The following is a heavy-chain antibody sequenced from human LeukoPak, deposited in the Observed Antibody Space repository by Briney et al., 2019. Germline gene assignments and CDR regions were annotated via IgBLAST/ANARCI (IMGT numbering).Heavy chain of an antibody. D-gene: IGHD3-9*01. CDR1: GGSISSYY. J-gene: IGHJ3*02. CDR2: IKLDGSEE. Sequence: ETLSLTCTVSGGSISSYYWSWIRQPPEKGLEWVATIKLDGSEEYYVDSVKGRFTISRDNAKNSLYLQMNSLRAEDTAVYYCARDRSDILTGYNDAFDIWGQGTMVTVSS. V-gene: IGHV3-7*01. CDR3: ARDRSDILTGYNDAFDI.